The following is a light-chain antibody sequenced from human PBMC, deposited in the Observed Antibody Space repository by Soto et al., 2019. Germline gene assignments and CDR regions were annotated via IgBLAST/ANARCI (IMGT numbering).Light chain of an antibody. CDR1: QTVSSNY. CDR2: GAS. V-gene: IGKV3-20*01. Sequence: LTQSPHTLSLSPAPRATLSRSTSQTVSSNYLAWCQQRPGQAPRLLIYGASTRAAGIPDRFSGSGSGTDFTLTITRLEPEDSAVYFCQQYTGPPTTFGQGTRLEIK. CDR3: QQYTGPPTT. J-gene: IGKJ5*01.